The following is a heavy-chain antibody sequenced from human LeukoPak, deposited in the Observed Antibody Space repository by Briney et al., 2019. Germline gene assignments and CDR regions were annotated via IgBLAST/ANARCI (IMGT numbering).Heavy chain of an antibody. CDR1: GGSISSYY. J-gene: IGHJ4*02. Sequence: PSETLSLTRTVSGGSISSYYWSWIRQPPGKGLAWIGYIYYSGSSNYNPSLNSRVSISVDTPKKQFSLKLSSVTAADRAVYYCARGDGDFDYWGQGTLVTVSS. V-gene: IGHV4-59*08. D-gene: IGHD2-21*01. CDR3: ARGDGDFDY. CDR2: IYYSGSS.